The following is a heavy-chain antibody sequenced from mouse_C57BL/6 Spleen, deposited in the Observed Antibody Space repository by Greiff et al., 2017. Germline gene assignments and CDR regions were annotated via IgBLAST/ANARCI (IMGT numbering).Heavy chain of an antibody. V-gene: IGHV1-7*01. J-gene: IGHJ4*01. CDR3: ARRDYSTLYAMDY. Sequence: VQLQQSGAELAKPGASVKLSCKASGYTFTSYWMHWVKQRPGQGLEWIGYINPSSGYTKYNQKFKDKATLTADKSSSTAYMQLSSLTYEDSAVYYCARRDYSTLYAMDYWGQGTSLPLSS. CDR1: GYTFTSYW. D-gene: IGHD2-5*01. CDR2: INPSSGYT.